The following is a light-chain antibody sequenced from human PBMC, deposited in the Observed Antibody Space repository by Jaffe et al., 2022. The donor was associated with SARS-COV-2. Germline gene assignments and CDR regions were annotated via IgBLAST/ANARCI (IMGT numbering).Light chain of an antibody. J-gene: IGKJ4*01. CDR2: AAS. CDR3: QQSYTNPQVLT. CDR1: QFISNF. Sequence: DIQMTQSPSSLSASVGDRVTITCRASQFISNFLNWYQQKPGKAPKLLIYAASGLQSGVPSRFSGSGSGTDFTLTISSLQPDDFASYYCQQSYTNPQVLTFGGGTKVEI. V-gene: IGKV1-39*01.